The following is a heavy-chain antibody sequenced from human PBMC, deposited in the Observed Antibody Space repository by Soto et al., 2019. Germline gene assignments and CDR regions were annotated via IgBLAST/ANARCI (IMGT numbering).Heavy chain of an antibody. Sequence: LSLTCAVYGGSFSGYYWSWIRQPPGKGLEWIGEINHSGSTNYNPSLKSRVTISVDTSKNQFSLXXXXXXXXXXXXXXXXXRWVYYGSGTLYYYYGMDVWGQGTTVTVSS. CDR1: GGSFSGYY. CDR2: INHSGST. J-gene: IGHJ6*02. V-gene: IGHV4-34*01. CDR3: XXRWVYYGSGTLYYYYGMDV. D-gene: IGHD3-10*01.